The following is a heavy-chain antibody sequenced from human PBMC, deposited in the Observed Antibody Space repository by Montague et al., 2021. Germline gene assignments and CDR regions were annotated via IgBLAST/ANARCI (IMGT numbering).Heavy chain of an antibody. CDR3: ARVGATVTAPFDF. D-gene: IGHD4-17*01. V-gene: IGHV4-31*11. CDR1: GGSISSTAYY. J-gene: IGHJ4*02. CDR2: IYYSGST. Sequence: TLSLTCAVSGGSISSTAYYWSWIRQTPGKGLEWIGYIYYSGSTYYNPSLKSRVTISVDTSQNQFSLNLNSVTAADTAVYYCARVGATVTAPFDFWGQGTLVTVSS.